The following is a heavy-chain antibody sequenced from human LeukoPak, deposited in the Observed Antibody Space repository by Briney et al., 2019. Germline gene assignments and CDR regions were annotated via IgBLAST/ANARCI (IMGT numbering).Heavy chain of an antibody. D-gene: IGHD3-9*01. CDR3: AKGGVLRYFDGVYGGFDY. CDR1: GFTFDDYA. CDR2: ISWNSGSI. J-gene: IGHJ4*02. Sequence: SGGSLRLSCAASGFTFDDYAMHWVRQAPGKGLEWVSGISWNSGSIGYADSVKGRFTISRDNAKNSLYLQMNSLRAEDTALYYCAKGGVLRYFDGVYGGFDYWGQGTLVTVSS. V-gene: IGHV3-9*01.